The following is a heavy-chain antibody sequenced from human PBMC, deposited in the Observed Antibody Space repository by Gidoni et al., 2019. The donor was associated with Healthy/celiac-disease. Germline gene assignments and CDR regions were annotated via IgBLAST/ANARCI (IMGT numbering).Heavy chain of an antibody. V-gene: IGHV1-2*02. D-gene: IGHD2-15*01. CDR3: ARTGYCSGGSCYSHYYGMDV. CDR1: GYTFTGYY. CDR2: INPNSGGT. J-gene: IGHJ6*02. Sequence: QVQLVQSGAEVKKPGASVKVSCKASGYTFTGYYMYWVRQAPGQGLEWMGWINPNSGGTNYAQKCQGRVTMTRDTSISTAYMELSRLRSDDTAVYYCARTGYCSGGSCYSHYYGMDVWGQGTTVTVSS.